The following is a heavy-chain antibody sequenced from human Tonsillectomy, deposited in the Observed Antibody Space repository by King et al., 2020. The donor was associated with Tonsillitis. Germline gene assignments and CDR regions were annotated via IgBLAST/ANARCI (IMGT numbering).Heavy chain of an antibody. D-gene: IGHD6-6*01. V-gene: IGHV4-30-2*01. CDR1: GGSISSGGYS. CDR3: ARAISSSFTYGMDV. CDR2: IYHSGST. Sequence: LQLQESGSGLVKPSQTLSLTCVVSGGSISSGGYSWSWIRQPPGKGLRWIGYIYHSGSTYYNPSLKSRVTISVDRSKNQFSLKLSSVTAADTAVYYCARAISSSFTYGMDVWGQGTTVTVSS. J-gene: IGHJ6*02.